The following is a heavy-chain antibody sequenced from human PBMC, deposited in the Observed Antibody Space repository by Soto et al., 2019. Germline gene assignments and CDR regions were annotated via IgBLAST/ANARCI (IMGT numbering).Heavy chain of an antibody. D-gene: IGHD3-9*01. CDR1: GFTFSGYA. Sequence: GGSLRLSCAASGFTFSGYAMHWVRQAPGKGLEWVAVISYDGSNKYYADSVKGRFTISRDNSKNTLYLQMNGLRPEDTAVYYCARDQYDILTGPNYWGQGTLVTVSS. CDR3: ARDQYDILTGPNY. CDR2: ISYDGSNK. J-gene: IGHJ4*02. V-gene: IGHV3-30-3*01.